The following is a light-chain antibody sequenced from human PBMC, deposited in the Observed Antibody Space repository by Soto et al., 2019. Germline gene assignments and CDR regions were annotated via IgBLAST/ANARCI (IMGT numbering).Light chain of an antibody. V-gene: IGKV3-15*01. CDR2: GAS. CDR3: QLYGSSLFT. Sequence: EIVMTQSPATLSVSPGERATLSCRASQSVSSNLAWYQQKPGQAPRLLIYGASTRATGIPARFSGSGSGTDFTLTISSLEPEDFGVYYCQLYGSSLFTFGPGTKVDIK. CDR1: QSVSSN. J-gene: IGKJ3*01.